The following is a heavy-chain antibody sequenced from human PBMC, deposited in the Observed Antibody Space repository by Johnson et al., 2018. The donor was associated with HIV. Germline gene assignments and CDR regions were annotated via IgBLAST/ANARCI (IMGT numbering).Heavy chain of an antibody. CDR3: AKDQATRGAFDI. J-gene: IGHJ3*02. Sequence: QVQLVESGGGVVQPGRSLRLSCAASGFTFSSCGMHWVRQAPGKGLEWVAVISYDGSYRYYADSVKGRFTISRDNSKNTLYLQMNSRRAEDTAVYYCAKDQATRGAFDIWGQGTMVTVSS. CDR2: ISYDGSYR. D-gene: IGHD1-26*01. V-gene: IGHV3-30*18. CDR1: GFTFSSCG.